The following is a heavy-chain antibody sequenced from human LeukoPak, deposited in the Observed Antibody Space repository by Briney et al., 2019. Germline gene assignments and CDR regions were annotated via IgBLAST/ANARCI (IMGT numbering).Heavy chain of an antibody. V-gene: IGHV3-30-3*01. CDR2: ISYDGSNK. J-gene: IGHJ4*02. Sequence: GRSLRLSCAASGFTFSSYAMHWVRQAPGKGLEWVAVISYDGSNKYYADSVKGRFTISRDNAKNSLYLQMNSLRAEDTAVYYCARGYSSNDYWGQGTLVTVSS. CDR1: GFTFSSYA. CDR3: ARGYSSNDY. D-gene: IGHD2-2*02.